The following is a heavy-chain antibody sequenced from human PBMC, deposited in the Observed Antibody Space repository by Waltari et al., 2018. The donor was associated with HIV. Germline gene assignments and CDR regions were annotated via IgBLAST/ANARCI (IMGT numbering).Heavy chain of an antibody. CDR2: ISYNGLNK. D-gene: IGHD2-15*01. V-gene: IGHV3-30*18. CDR1: GLHFSTSA. J-gene: IGHJ6*02. CDR3: AKDLVTRGFFYFYGMHV. Sequence: QVQLEESGGRVVQPGRSLRLTCVAPGLHFSTSALPWVRQAPGKGLEWVAVISYNGLNKYYVDSVKGRFTISRDNSNSTLFLQMSSLRPDDTAVYYCAKDLVTRGFFYFYGMHVWGQGTTVTVSS.